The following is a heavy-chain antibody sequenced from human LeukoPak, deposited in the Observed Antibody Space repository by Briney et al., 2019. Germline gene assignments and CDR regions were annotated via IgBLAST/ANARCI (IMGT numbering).Heavy chain of an antibody. V-gene: IGHV1-18*01. Sequence: ASVKVSCKASGYTFTSYGISWVRQAPGQRLEWMGWISAYIGNTNYAQKLQGRVTMTTDTSTSTAYMELRSLRSDDTAVYYCARDLGFGELLIIYYWGQETLVTVSS. J-gene: IGHJ4*02. CDR2: ISAYIGNT. D-gene: IGHD3-10*01. CDR3: ARDLGFGELLIIYY. CDR1: GYTFTSYG.